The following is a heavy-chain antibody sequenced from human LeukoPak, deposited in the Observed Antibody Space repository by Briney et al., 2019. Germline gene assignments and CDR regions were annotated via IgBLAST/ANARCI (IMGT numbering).Heavy chain of an antibody. CDR3: ARETEMANLDY. D-gene: IGHD5-24*01. Sequence: PAGSLRLSCTASGLTFSSYWMNWVHQAPGKGLEWVANIKQDGSEKYYVDSVKGRFTISRDNAKKSLYLQMNSLRAEDTAVYYCARETEMANLDYWGQGTLVTVSS. V-gene: IGHV3-7*04. J-gene: IGHJ4*02. CDR1: GLTFSSYW. CDR2: IKQDGSEK.